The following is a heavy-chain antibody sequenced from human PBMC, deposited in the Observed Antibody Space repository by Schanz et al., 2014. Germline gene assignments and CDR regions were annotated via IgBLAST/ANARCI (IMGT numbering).Heavy chain of an antibody. V-gene: IGHV3-48*01. CDR2: VSRSTPDI. Sequence: EVQLVESGGGLVQPGGSLRLSCTASGFTFSSYSMNWVRQAPGKGLEWVSYVSRSTPDIYYADSVKGRFTISRDNSKNTLYLQMKSLRAEDTAVYYCARNRGSGGQNWYFDLWGRGTLVTVSS. CDR3: ARNRGSGGQNWYFDL. CDR1: GFTFSSYS. D-gene: IGHD1-26*01. J-gene: IGHJ2*01.